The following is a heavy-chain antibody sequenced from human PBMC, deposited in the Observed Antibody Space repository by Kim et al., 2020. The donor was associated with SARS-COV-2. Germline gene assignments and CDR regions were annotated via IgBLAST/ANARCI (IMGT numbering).Heavy chain of an antibody. CDR3: ARDGLEWEPYY. Sequence: SETLSLTCTVSGYSISSGYYWGWIRQPPGKGLEWIGSIYHSGSTYYNPSLKSRVTISVDTSKNQFSLKLSSVTAADTAVYYCARDGLEWEPYYWGQGTLVTVSS. V-gene: IGHV4-38-2*02. J-gene: IGHJ4*02. CDR1: GYSISSGYY. D-gene: IGHD1-26*01. CDR2: IYHSGST.